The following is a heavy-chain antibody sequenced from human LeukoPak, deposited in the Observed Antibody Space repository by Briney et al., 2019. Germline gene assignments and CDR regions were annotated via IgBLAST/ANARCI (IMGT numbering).Heavy chain of an antibody. CDR1: GGSISSYY. D-gene: IGHD3-10*01. CDR3: ARFRDYKEDFDL. J-gene: IGHJ3*01. V-gene: IGHV4-4*07. Sequence: SETLSLTCTVSGGSISSYYWSWIRQPAGKGLEWIGRIYTSGSTDYNPSLKSRVTMSVDTSKNQFSLKLKSVTAADTAVYYCARFRDYKEDFDLGREDTMVTVSS. CDR2: IYTSGST.